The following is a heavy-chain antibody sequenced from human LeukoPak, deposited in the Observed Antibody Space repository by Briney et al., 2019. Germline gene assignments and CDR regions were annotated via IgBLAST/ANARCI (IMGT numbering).Heavy chain of an antibody. D-gene: IGHD6-25*01. CDR1: RYTFTGYY. V-gene: IGHV1-2*02. J-gene: IGHJ4*02. CDR3: ARVGITARCFDY. Sequence: ASVKVSCKASRYTFTGYYTHWVRQAPGQGLEWMGWINPNSGGTDYAQKFQGRVTMTRDTSISTAYMELSRLTSDDTAVYYCARVGITARCFDYWGQGTLVTVSS. CDR2: INPNSGGT.